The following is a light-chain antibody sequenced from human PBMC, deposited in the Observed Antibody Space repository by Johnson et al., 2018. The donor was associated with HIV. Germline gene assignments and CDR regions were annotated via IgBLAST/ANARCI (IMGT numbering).Light chain of an antibody. J-gene: IGLJ1*01. Sequence: QSVLTQPPSVSAAPGQKVTISCSGSSSNIGKNSVSWYQQLPGTAPKLLIYESNKRPSGIPDRFSGSKSGTSATLDITGLQTGDEADYYCGAWDSSLSAVPFGTGTKVTVL. CDR1: SSNIGKNS. CDR3: GAWDSSLSAVP. V-gene: IGLV1-51*02. CDR2: ESN.